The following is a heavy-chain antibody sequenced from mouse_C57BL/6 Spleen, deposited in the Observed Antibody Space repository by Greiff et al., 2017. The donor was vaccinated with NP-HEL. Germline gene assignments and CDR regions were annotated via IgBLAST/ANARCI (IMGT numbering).Heavy chain of an antibody. V-gene: IGHV5-17*01. Sequence: EVKLMESGGGLVKPGGSLKLSCAASGFTFSDYGMHWVRQAPEKGLEWVAYISSGSSTIYYADTVKGRFTISRDNAKNTLFLQMTSLRSEDTAMYYCARTYYGNYLYYFDYWGQGTTLTVSS. D-gene: IGHD2-10*01. CDR1: GFTFSDYG. CDR3: ARTYYGNYLYYFDY. J-gene: IGHJ2*01. CDR2: ISSGSSTI.